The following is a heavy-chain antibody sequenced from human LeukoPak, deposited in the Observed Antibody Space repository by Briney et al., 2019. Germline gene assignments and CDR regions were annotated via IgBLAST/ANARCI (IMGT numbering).Heavy chain of an antibody. CDR2: ISSSGSTI. CDR1: GFTFSSYE. J-gene: IGHJ4*02. CDR3: ARESTTVTGYFDY. V-gene: IGHV3-48*03. D-gene: IGHD4-11*01. Sequence: GGSLRLSSAASGFTFSSYEMNWVRQAPGKGLEWVSYISSSGSTIYYADSVKGRFTISRDNAKNSLYLQMNSLRAEDTAVYYCARESTTVTGYFDYWGQGTLVTVSS.